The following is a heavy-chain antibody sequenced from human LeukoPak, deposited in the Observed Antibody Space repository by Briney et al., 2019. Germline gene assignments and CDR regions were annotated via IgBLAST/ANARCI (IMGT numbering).Heavy chain of an antibody. V-gene: IGHV3-21*04. D-gene: IGHD2-21*02. CDR2: IYISRGSK. CDR3: VRGDPRDF. CDR1: GFTFNADT. Sequence: GGSVRLSCAASGFTFNADTMNWVRQAPGKGLEWLSSIYISRGSKFYADSVRGRFIISRDKAKKSVYLQMNSLRADDSAEYYCVRGDPRDFWGQGTLVIVSS. J-gene: IGHJ4*02.